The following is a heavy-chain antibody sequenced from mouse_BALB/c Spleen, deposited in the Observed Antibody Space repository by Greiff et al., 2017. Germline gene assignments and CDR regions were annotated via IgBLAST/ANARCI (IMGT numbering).Heavy chain of an antibody. J-gene: IGHJ3*01. CDR2: ISNGGGST. CDR3: ARQEYRYDWFAY. V-gene: IGHV5-12-2*01. CDR1: GFTFSSYT. D-gene: IGHD2-14*01. Sequence: EVHLVESGGGLVQPGGSLKLSCAASGFTFSSYTMSWVRQTPEKRLEWVAYISNGGGSTYYPDTVKGRFTISRDNAKNTLYLQMSSLKSEDTAMYYCARQEYRYDWFAYWGQGTLVTVSA.